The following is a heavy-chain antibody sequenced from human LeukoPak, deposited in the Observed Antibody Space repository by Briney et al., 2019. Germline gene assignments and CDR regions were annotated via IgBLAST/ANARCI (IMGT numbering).Heavy chain of an antibody. Sequence: GGSLRLSCAASGFTFSSYSMSWVRQAPGKGLEWVSHISSTSSNIFYADSVKGRFTISRDSAKNSVYLQMNSLRAEDMAVYYCARDPSSSWIPFDYWGQGTLVTVSS. J-gene: IGHJ4*02. V-gene: IGHV3-48*01. D-gene: IGHD6-13*01. CDR2: ISSTSSNI. CDR1: GFTFSSYS. CDR3: ARDPSSSWIPFDY.